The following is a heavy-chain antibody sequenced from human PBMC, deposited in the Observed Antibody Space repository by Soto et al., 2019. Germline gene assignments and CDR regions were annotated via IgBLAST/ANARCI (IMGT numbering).Heavy chain of an antibody. Sequence: SETLSLTCAVSGYSISSCYYWGLLRQPPWNVLYCIGSIYHGGSTYYNPSLKSLFTISVYMSKNHFSLNLLSVPGADRAVYYCARDVGSNYYSYYGMDVWGQGPTVNVSS. V-gene: IGHV4-38-2*02. CDR2: IYHGGST. CDR1: GYSISSCYY. J-gene: IGHJ6*02. CDR3: ARDVGSNYYSYYGMDV. D-gene: IGHD1-26*01.